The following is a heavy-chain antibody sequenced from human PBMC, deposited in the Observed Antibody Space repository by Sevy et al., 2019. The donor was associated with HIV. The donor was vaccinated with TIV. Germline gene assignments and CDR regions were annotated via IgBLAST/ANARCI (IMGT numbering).Heavy chain of an antibody. J-gene: IGHJ4*02. V-gene: IGHV1-46*01. CDR1: GDTFTNNY. Sequence: ASVKVSCKASGDTFTNNYMHWVRQAPGQGLEWMGIIDPSGGNARYAQKFQGRVSMTRDTSTSTIYLDLSSLRSEDTAVYYCVRADPAQHFDSWGQGTLVTVSS. CDR2: IDPSGGNA. CDR3: VRADPAQHFDS.